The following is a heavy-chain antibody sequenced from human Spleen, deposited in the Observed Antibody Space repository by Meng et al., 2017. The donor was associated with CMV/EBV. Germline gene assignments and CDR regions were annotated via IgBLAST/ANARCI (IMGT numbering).Heavy chain of an antibody. D-gene: IGHD5-18*01. CDR1: GFMFSRYA. V-gene: IGHV3-13*01. CDR2: IGTAGDT. CDR3: ANGGGYSYGRA. Sequence: GESLKISCAASGFMFSRYAMSWVRQAPGKGLEWVSAIGTAGDTYYPGSVKGQFTISRENAKNSLYLQMNSLRAEDTAVYYCANGGGYSYGRAWGQGTLVTVSS. J-gene: IGHJ5*02.